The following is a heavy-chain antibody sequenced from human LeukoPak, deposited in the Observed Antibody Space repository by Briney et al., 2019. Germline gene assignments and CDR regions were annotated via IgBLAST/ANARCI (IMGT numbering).Heavy chain of an antibody. CDR2: IQYDGSNK. CDR1: GFILSDSG. CDR3: ARVEASGYDYGAFDY. Sequence: GGSLRLSCTTSGFILSDSGMHWVRQAPSKGLEWVTFIQYDGSNKYYADSVKGRFTISRDNAKNSLYLQMNSLRAEDTAVYYCARVEASGYDYGAFDYWGQGTLVTVSS. J-gene: IGHJ4*02. D-gene: IGHD5-12*01. V-gene: IGHV3-30*02.